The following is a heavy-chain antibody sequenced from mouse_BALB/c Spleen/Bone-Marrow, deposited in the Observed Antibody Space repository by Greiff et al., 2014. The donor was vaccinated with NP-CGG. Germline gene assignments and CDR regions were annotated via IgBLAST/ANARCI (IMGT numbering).Heavy chain of an antibody. CDR1: GYTFTSYW. CDR2: IYPSDSYT. Sequence: QVQLQQSGAELVRPGASVKLSCKASGYTFTSYWINWVKQRPGQGLEWIGNIYPSDSYTNYNQKFKDKATLTVDKSSSTAYMQLSSPTSEDSAVYYCTRSGGYYFDYWGQGTTPTVSS. J-gene: IGHJ2*01. CDR3: TRSGGYYFDY. V-gene: IGHV1-69*02.